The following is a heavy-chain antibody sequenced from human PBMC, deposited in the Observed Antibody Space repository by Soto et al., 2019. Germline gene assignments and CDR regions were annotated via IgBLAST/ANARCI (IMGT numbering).Heavy chain of an antibody. J-gene: IGHJ4*02. CDR3: ARSSSGQELHFDY. V-gene: IGHV3-30-3*01. D-gene: IGHD3-22*01. CDR2: ISYDGSNK. Sequence: QVQLVESGGGVVQPGRSLRLSCAASGFTFSSYAMHWVRKAPGKGLEWVAVISYDGSNKYYADSVKGRFTISRDNSKNTLYLKMHSLRAEDTAVYYSARSSSGQELHFDYWGQGTLVTVSS. CDR1: GFTFSSYA.